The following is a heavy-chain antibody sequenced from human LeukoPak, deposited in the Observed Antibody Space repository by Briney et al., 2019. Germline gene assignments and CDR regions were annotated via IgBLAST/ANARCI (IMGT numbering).Heavy chain of an antibody. J-gene: IGHJ4*02. V-gene: IGHV3-48*03. CDR1: GFTFSSYA. CDR3: ARGNNTFEMATLALDH. CDR2: ISISGSDT. D-gene: IGHD5-24*01. Sequence: GGSLRLSCVVSGFTFSSYAMSWVRQAPGKGLDWLSYISISGSDTFYADSVSGRFTISRDNAKNSLFLQMNSLRVEDTAVYYCARGNNTFEMATLALDHWGQGALVTVSS.